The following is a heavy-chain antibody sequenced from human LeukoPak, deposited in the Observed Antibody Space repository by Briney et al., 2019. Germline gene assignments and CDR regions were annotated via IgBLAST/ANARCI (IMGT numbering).Heavy chain of an antibody. Sequence: GESLKISCKASGYSFTDYWIGWVRQMPGKGLEWMGIIYPGDSDTRYSPSLQGQVTMSADKSISTAYLQWSSLKASDTAMYYCAIRYSGSYNDYWGQGTLVTVSS. CDR3: AIRYSGSYNDY. CDR1: GYSFTDYW. D-gene: IGHD1-26*01. CDR2: IYPGDSDT. V-gene: IGHV5-51*01. J-gene: IGHJ4*02.